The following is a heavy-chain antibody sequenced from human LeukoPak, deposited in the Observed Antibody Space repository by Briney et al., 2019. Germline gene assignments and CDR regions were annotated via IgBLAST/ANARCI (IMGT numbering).Heavy chain of an antibody. CDR1: GFTFNNAW. D-gene: IGHD3-22*01. CDR2: ISSSSSYI. CDR3: ARDLSDYYDSSGYYFPNAFDI. J-gene: IGHJ3*02. V-gene: IGHV3-21*01. Sequence: GGSLRLSCAASGFTFNNAWMSWVRQAPGKGLEWVSSISSSSSYIYYADSVKGRFTISRDNAKNSLYLQMNSLRAEDTAVYYCARDLSDYYDSSGYYFPNAFDIWGQGTMVTVSS.